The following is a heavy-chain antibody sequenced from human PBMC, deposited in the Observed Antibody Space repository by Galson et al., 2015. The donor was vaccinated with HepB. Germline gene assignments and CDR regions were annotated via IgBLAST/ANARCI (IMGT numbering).Heavy chain of an antibody. J-gene: IGHJ6*02. CDR1: GFTFSSYA. Sequence: SLRLSCAASGFTFSSYAMHWARQAPGKGLEWVAVISYDGSNKYYADSVKGRLTISRDNSKNTLYLQMNSLRAEDTAVYYCARDYASSWYFNHYYGMDVWGQGTTVTVSS. D-gene: IGHD6-13*01. CDR3: ARDYASSWYFNHYYGMDV. CDR2: ISYDGSNK. V-gene: IGHV3-30*04.